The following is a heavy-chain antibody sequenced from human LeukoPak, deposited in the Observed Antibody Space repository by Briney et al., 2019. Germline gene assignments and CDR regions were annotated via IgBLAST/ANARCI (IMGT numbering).Heavy chain of an antibody. D-gene: IGHD6-19*01. V-gene: IGHV3-73*01. CDR2: IRSKANSYAT. CDR3: TAYSSGSRPFDH. Sequence: GGSLRLSCAASGFTFSGSAMHWVRQASGKGLEWVGRIRSKANSYATAYAASVKGRFTISRDDSKNTAYLQMNSLKTEDTAVYYCTAYSSGSRPFDHWGQGTLVTVSS. CDR1: GFTFSGSA. J-gene: IGHJ4*02.